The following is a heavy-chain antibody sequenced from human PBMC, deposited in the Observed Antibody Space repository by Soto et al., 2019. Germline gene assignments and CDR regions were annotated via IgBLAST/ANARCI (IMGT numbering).Heavy chain of an antibody. V-gene: IGHV4-39*01. D-gene: IGHD1-26*01. CDR3: ARRDTPAWDWFDP. CDR2: IYYSGST. CDR1: GGSISSSSYY. Sequence: QLQLQESGPGLVKPSETLSLTCTVSGGSISSSSYYWGWIRQPPGKGLEWIGSIYYSGSTYYNPSLKSGVTISVDSSKTQLSLKLSSVTAADTAVYYCARRDTPAWDWFDPWGQGTLVTVSS. J-gene: IGHJ5*02.